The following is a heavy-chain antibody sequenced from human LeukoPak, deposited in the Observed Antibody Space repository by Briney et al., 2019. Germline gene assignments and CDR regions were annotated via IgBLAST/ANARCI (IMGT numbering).Heavy chain of an antibody. J-gene: IGHJ6*03. CDR2: IWYDGSNE. Sequence: PGRSLRLSCAASGFTFSSYGMHWVRQAPGKGLEWVAVIWYDGSNEYYADSVKGRFTISRDNSKNTLYLQMNSLRAEDTAVYYCARWNYYYYYYMDVWGKGTTVTVSS. V-gene: IGHV3-33*01. CDR3: ARWNYYYYYYMDV. D-gene: IGHD1-1*01. CDR1: GFTFSSYG.